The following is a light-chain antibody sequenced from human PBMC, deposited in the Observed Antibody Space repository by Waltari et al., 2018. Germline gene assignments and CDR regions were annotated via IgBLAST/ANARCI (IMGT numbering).Light chain of an antibody. J-gene: IGLJ2*01. CDR2: DVS. Sequence: QSALTQTASVSGSPGQAITISCTGISSDVGAYNNIHCYQQHQGKAPKLTIVDVSNHPSRVSNHLSGYKSGNAASHTSSGLQAEDQGAYYCGSYISSSTLELVGGGTSLTVL. V-gene: IGLV2-14*03. CDR3: GSYISSSTLEL. CDR1: SSDVGAYNN.